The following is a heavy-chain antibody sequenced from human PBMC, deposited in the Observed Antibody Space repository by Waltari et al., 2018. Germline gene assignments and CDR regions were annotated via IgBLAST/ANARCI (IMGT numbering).Heavy chain of an antibody. Sequence: QLQLQESGPGLVKPSETLSLTCTVSGGSISSSSYYWGWIRQPPGKGLEWIGSIYYSGSTYYNPSLKSRVTISVDTSKNQFSLKLSSVTAADTAVYYCARNRGGKQLQNYWYFDLWGRGTLVTVSS. CDR2: IYYSGST. V-gene: IGHV4-39*07. CDR1: GGSISSSSYY. J-gene: IGHJ2*01. D-gene: IGHD6-6*01. CDR3: ARNRGGKQLQNYWYFDL.